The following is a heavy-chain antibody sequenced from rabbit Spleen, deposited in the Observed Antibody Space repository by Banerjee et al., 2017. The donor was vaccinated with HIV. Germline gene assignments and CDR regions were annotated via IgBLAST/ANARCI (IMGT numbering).Heavy chain of an antibody. V-gene: IGHV1S47*01. CDR2: IEPIFGNT. J-gene: IGHJ4*01. CDR3: VRGASSSGYYSL. D-gene: IGHD1-1*01. CDR1: GFDFSDGQV. Sequence: QEQVVESGGGLVQPEGSLTLTCKASGFDFSDGQVITWVRQAPGKGLEWIGYIEPIFGNTYYANWVNGRFTISSHNAQNTLYLQLKSLTAADTATYFCVRGASSSGYYSLWGPGTLVTVS.